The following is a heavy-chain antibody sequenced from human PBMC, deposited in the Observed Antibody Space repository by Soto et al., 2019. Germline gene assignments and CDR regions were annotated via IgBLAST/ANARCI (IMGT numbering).Heavy chain of an antibody. Sequence: SETLSLTCTVSVGSISSSSYYWFWIRHPPGKGLEWIGSIYYSGSTYYNPSLKSRVTISVDTSKNQFSLKLSSVTAADTAVYYCATLGYCSGGSCYSGVDYWGQGTLVTVSS. J-gene: IGHJ4*02. D-gene: IGHD2-15*01. CDR2: IYYSGST. CDR1: VGSISSSSYY. CDR3: ATLGYCSGGSCYSGVDY. V-gene: IGHV4-39*01.